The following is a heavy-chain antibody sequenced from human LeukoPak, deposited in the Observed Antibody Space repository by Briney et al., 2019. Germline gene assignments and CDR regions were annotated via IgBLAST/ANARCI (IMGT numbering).Heavy chain of an antibody. D-gene: IGHD3-10*01. Sequence: PGGSLRLSCAASGFTFSSYGMHWVRQAPGKGLEWVAFIRYDGSNKYYADSVKGRFTISRDNSKNSLYLQMNSLRTEDTALYYCAKGKNTGSYLSQVDYWGQGTLVTVSS. CDR1: GFTFSSYG. V-gene: IGHV3-30*02. CDR3: AKGKNTGSYLSQVDY. CDR2: IRYDGSNK. J-gene: IGHJ4*02.